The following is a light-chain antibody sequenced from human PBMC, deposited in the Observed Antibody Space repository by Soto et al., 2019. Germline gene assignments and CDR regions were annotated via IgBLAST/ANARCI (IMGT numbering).Light chain of an antibody. CDR2: DVN. J-gene: IGLJ2*01. Sequence: QSALTQPASVSGSPGQSITISCTGTSSDVGGYNYVSWYQQHPGKAPKLMIYDVNNRPSGVSNRFSGPKSGNTASLTISGLQAEDEADYYCSSYTSSGTLVFGGGTKLTVL. V-gene: IGLV2-14*01. CDR3: SSYTSSGTLV. CDR1: SSDVGGYNY.